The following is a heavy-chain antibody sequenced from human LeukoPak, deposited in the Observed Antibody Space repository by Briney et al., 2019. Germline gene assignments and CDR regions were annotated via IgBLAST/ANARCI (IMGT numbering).Heavy chain of an antibody. CDR2: ISGDGGST. J-gene: IGHJ4*02. CDR3: ARGIQLWESGFDY. D-gene: IGHD5-18*01. V-gene: IGHV3-43*02. Sequence: GGSLRLSCAASGFTFDDYAMHWVRQAPGKGLEWDSLISGDGGSTYYADSVKGRFTISRDNSKNSLYLQMNSLRTEDTALYYCARGIQLWESGFDYWGQGTLVTVSS. CDR1: GFTFDDYA.